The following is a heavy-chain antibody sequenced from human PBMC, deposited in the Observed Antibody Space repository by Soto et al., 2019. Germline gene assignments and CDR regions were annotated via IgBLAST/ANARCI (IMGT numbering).Heavy chain of an antibody. Sequence: EVQLVESGRGLVQPGGSLRLSCAASGFTFSDHYMDWVRQAPGKGLEWVGRTRNKANSYTTEYAASVKGRFTISRDDSKNSLYLQMNSLKTEDTAVYYCARGGYCSSTSCHSDYYGMDVWGQGTTVTVSS. V-gene: IGHV3-72*01. CDR3: ARGGYCSSTSCHSDYYGMDV. J-gene: IGHJ6*02. CDR2: TRNKANSYTT. CDR1: GFTFSDHY. D-gene: IGHD2-2*01.